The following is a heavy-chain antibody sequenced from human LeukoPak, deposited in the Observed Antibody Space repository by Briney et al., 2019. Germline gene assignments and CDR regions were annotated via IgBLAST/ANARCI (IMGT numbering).Heavy chain of an antibody. D-gene: IGHD3-22*01. CDR2: IYYSGST. Sequence: SETLSLTCTVSGGSISSSSYYWGWIRQPPGKGLEWIGSIYYSGSTYYNPSLKSRVTISVDTSKNQFSLKLSSVTAADTAVYYCASSRADYYDSSGYLWFDPWGQGTLVTVPS. CDR3: ASSRADYYDSSGYLWFDP. CDR1: GGSISSSSYY. J-gene: IGHJ5*02. V-gene: IGHV4-39*07.